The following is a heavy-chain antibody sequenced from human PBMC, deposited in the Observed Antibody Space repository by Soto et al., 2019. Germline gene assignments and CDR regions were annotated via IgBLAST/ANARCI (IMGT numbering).Heavy chain of an antibody. Sequence: GGSLRFSCASSAFTFSDYYRSCSRQAPGKGLEWVSYISSSSSYTNYADSVKGRFTISRDNAKNSLYLQMNSLRAEDTAVYYCARDYGDVGFDIWGQGTMVTVSS. CDR3: ARDYGDVGFDI. J-gene: IGHJ3*02. CDR2: ISSSSSYT. CDR1: AFTFSDYY. V-gene: IGHV3-11*06. D-gene: IGHD4-17*01.